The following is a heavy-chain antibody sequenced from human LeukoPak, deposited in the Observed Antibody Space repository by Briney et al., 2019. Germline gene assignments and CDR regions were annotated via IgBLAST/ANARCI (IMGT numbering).Heavy chain of an antibody. J-gene: IGHJ4*02. D-gene: IGHD5-18*01. CDR3: ASDGEWLRGYIMYYFDY. CDR2: IIPILGIA. Sequence: ASVKVSCKASGYTFTGYYMHWVRQVPGQGLEWMGRIIPILGIANYAQKFQGRVTITADKSTSTAYMELSSLRSEDTAVYYCASDGEWLRGYIMYYFDYWGQGTLVTVSS. V-gene: IGHV1-69*04. CDR1: GYTFTGYY.